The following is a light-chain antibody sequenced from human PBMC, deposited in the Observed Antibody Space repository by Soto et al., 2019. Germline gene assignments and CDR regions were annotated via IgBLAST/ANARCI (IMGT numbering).Light chain of an antibody. J-gene: IGKJ5*01. Sequence: ISLTQAPGTLSLSPGERPTLSCRASQSVSSSYLAWYQLKPGQAPRLLIYDASNRATDIPTRFSGSGSGTDFTLTISSLEPEDFAVYYCQQRRNWQVTFGQGTRLEI. CDR2: DAS. CDR1: QSVSSSY. CDR3: QQRRNWQVT. V-gene: IGKV3D-20*02.